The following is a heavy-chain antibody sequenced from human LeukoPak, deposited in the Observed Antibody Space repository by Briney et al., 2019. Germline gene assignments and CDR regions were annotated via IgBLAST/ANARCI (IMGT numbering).Heavy chain of an antibody. CDR1: GYSIGSGYY. D-gene: IGHD2-15*01. V-gene: IGHV4-38-2*02. Sequence: SETLSLTCTVSGYSIGSGYYWGWIRQPPGKGLEWIGSIYHSGSTYYNPSLKSRVTISIDTSKNQFSLKLNSVTAADTAVYYCARDRYCSGRSCYGPPDYWGQGVLVTVSS. CDR3: ARDRYCSGRSCYGPPDY. J-gene: IGHJ4*02. CDR2: IYHSGST.